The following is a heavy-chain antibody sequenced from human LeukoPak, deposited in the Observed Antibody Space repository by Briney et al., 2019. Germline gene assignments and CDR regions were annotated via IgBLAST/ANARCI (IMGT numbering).Heavy chain of an antibody. J-gene: IGHJ4*02. CDR2: IHYDSTTE. Sequence: GGSLRLSCAASGFALSSYGMHWVRQAPGKGLEWVAYIHYDSTTEDYADSVKGGFTISRDNSKNTLFLQMNNLRVEDMAVFYCAKDWNWAIDYWGQGTLVTVSS. D-gene: IGHD1-7*01. CDR3: AKDWNWAIDY. CDR1: GFALSSYG. V-gene: IGHV3-30*02.